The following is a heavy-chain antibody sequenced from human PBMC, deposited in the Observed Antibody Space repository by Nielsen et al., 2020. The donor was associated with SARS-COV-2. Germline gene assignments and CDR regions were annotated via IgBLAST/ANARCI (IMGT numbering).Heavy chain of an antibody. CDR3: ERYSHITLWFGKFHWFDP. D-gene: IGHD3-10*01. Sequence: SETLSLTCAVYGGSFSDYDWSWIRQPPGEGLEWIGEINHSGSTNYNPSLKSRVTISVDTSSNQFSLKLTSVTAADTAVYFCERYSHITLWFGKFHWFDPWGQGTLVTVSS. V-gene: IGHV4-34*01. CDR1: GGSFSDYD. J-gene: IGHJ5*02. CDR2: INHSGST.